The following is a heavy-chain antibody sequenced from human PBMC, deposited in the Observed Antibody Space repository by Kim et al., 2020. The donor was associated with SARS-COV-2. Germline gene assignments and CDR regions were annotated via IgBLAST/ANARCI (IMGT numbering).Heavy chain of an antibody. V-gene: IGHV3-48*02. D-gene: IGHD3-10*01. J-gene: IGHJ6*02. CDR3: ASSRTSGSYAYYYYYGMDV. Sequence: GGSLRLSCAASGFTFSTYSMNWVRQAPGKGLEWVSYISSSSSNIYYADSVKGRFTISRDNAKNSLYLQMNSLRDEDTAVYFCASSRTSGSYAYYYYYGMDVWGQGTTVTVSS. CDR2: ISSSSSNI. CDR1: GFTFSTYS.